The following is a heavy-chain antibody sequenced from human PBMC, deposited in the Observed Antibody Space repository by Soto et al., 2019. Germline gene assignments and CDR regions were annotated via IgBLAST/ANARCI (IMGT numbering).Heavy chain of an antibody. J-gene: IGHJ4*02. V-gene: IGHV1-46*01. CDR1: GDTFTDYY. Sequence: QVQLMQSGAEVKKPGASVKVSCKASGDTFTDYYIHWVRQAPGQGLEWMGTVNPSGGHTTYAQHFLGRVTMTRDTSTSTVYMELTSLTSDDTAIYYCARGGHVVVGTAALDYWGQGTLVTVSS. CDR3: ARGGHVVVGTAALDY. D-gene: IGHD2-21*02. CDR2: VNPSGGHT.